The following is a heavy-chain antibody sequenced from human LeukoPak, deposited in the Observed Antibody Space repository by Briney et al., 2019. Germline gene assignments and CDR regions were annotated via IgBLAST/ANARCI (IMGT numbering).Heavy chain of an antibody. V-gene: IGHV3-30-3*01. Sequence: PGGSLRLSCAASGFTFSSYAMHWVRQAPGKGLEWVAVISYDGSNKYYADSVKGRFTISRDNSKNTLYLQMNSLRAEDTAVYYCARDPPPLAAADYWGQGTLVTVSS. CDR2: ISYDGSNK. CDR3: ARDPPPLAAADY. D-gene: IGHD6-13*01. CDR1: GFTFSSYA. J-gene: IGHJ4*02.